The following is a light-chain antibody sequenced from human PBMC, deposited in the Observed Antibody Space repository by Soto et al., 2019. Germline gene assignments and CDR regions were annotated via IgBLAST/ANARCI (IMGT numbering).Light chain of an antibody. CDR1: QGISNY. V-gene: IGKV1-16*01. Sequence: DIPMTQSPSSLSASVGDRVTITCRESQGISNYLAWFQQKPGKAPKSLIYEASSLQSGVPSRFSGSGSGTDFTLTINSLQPEDFATYYCQQYNTYPVTFGRGTKVDI. CDR2: EAS. CDR3: QQYNTYPVT. J-gene: IGKJ3*01.